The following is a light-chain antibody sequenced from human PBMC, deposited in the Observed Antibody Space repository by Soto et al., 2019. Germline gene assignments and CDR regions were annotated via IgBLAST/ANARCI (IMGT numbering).Light chain of an antibody. V-gene: IGLV2-14*01. J-gene: IGLJ1*01. CDR2: EVS. Sequence: QSALTQPASVSGSPGQSSAISCTGTTSDVGGYNYVSWYQQHPGKVPKLLIHEVSNRPSGVSNRFSGSKSGNTASLTVSGLQAEDEGDYYCCSYGGGNNFYVFGTGTKVTVL. CDR1: TSDVGGYNY. CDR3: CSYGGGNNFYV.